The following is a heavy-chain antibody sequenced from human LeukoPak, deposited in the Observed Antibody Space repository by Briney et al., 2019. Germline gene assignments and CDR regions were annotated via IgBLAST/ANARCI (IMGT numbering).Heavy chain of an antibody. Sequence: GGSLRLSCAASGFTFSRYGMHWVRQAPGKGLEWVAFIRYDGSNKYYADSVKGRFTISRDNSKNTLYLQINSLRAEDTSVYYCAKDLGYSSSYNITLLDYWGQGTLVTVSS. V-gene: IGHV3-30*02. J-gene: IGHJ4*02. CDR3: AKDLGYSSSYNITLLDY. D-gene: IGHD6-6*01. CDR2: IRYDGSNK. CDR1: GFTFSRYG.